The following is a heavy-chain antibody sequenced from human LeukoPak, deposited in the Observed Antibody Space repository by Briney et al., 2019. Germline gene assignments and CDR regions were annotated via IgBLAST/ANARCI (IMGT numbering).Heavy chain of an antibody. CDR1: GYTFSNYW. CDR2: IYPPDSDT. Sequence: GESLQISCKSSGYTFSNYWMAWGRQLPGKGLEWMGIIYPPDSDTRYSPSFQGQVTISVDKSISTAFLQWSTLKASDTAMYYCTRLYSISSWRAFHYWGQGTLVTVSS. D-gene: IGHD6-6*01. J-gene: IGHJ4*02. V-gene: IGHV5-51*01. CDR3: TRLYSISSWRAFHY.